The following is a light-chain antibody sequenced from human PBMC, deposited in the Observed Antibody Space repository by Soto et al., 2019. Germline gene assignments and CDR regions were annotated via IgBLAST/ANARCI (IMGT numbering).Light chain of an antibody. V-gene: IGKV3-20*01. J-gene: IGKJ1*01. CDR1: QSISSSY. Sequence: EIVLTQSPGTLSLSPGERATLSCRASQSISSSYLAWYQQKPGQAPRLLIYGASSRATGIPDRFSGSGSGTEFTLTISRVEPEDFAVYYCQQYGSSKRTFGRGTKVEIK. CDR3: QQYGSSKRT. CDR2: GAS.